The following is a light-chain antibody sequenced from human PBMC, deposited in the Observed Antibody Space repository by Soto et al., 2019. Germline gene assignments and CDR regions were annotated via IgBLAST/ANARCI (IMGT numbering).Light chain of an antibody. CDR1: QYINTR. CDR3: HQRQSWPRT. Sequence: IVITHSPATLSSFQGYRFTLSCGASQYINTRLAWYQHRPGQAPRLLIYQTSIRAAGIPARFSASGSGTDFTLTISDVQPEDFALYYCHQRQSWPRTFGQGTKVDIK. CDR2: QTS. J-gene: IGKJ1*01. V-gene: IGKV3-11*01.